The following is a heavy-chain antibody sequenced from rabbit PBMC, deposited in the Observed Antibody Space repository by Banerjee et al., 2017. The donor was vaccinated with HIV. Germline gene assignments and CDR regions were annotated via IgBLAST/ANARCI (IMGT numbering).Heavy chain of an antibody. D-gene: IGHD6-1*01. CDR2: INTSSGNT. CDR1: GFSFSNKYV. J-gene: IGHJ4*01. V-gene: IGHV1S40*01. Sequence: QSLEESGGDLVKPGASLTLTCKASGFSFSNKYVMCWVRQAPGKGLEWIACINTSSGNTVYASWAKGRFTISKTSSTTVTLQMTSLTAADTATYFCGRDRDGDAGYGSLALWGPGTLVTVS. CDR3: GRDRDGDAGYGSLAL.